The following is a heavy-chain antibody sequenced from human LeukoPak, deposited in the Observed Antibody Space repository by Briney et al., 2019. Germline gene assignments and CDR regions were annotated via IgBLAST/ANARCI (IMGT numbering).Heavy chain of an antibody. CDR2: INHSGST. J-gene: IGHJ1*01. CDR1: GGSFSGYY. V-gene: IGHV4-34*01. Sequence: SETLSLTCAVYGGSFSGYYWSWIRQPPGKGLEWIGEINHSGSTNYNPSLKSRVTISVDTSKNQFSLKLSSVAAADTAVYYCARRPYSSSYQYFQHWGQGTLVTVSS. CDR3: ARRPYSSSYQYFQH. D-gene: IGHD6-13*01.